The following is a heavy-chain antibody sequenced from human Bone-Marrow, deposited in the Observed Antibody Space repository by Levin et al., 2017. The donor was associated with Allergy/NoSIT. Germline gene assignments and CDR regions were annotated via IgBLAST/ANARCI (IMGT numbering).Heavy chain of an antibody. J-gene: IGHJ6*02. CDR2: ITASADRT. Sequence: GESLKISCAASGFAFSNSAMSWVRQAPGKGLEWVSAITASADRTYYPDSVKGRFTISRDNFRSTLYLQMNSLRAEDTAVYYCVKDYISYQYYYGLDVWGQGTTVSVS. V-gene: IGHV3-23*01. CDR3: VKDYISYQYYYGLDV. D-gene: IGHD3-3*02. CDR1: GFAFSNSA.